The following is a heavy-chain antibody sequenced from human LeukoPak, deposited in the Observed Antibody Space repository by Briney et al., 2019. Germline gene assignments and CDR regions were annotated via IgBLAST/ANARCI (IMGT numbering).Heavy chain of an antibody. J-gene: IGHJ4*02. CDR3: ARSLGLTSMPFDL. D-gene: IGHD1-14*01. CDR2: IVSSDGTK. CDR1: GFSLSLYN. V-gene: IGHV3-48*03. Sequence: GGSLRLSCAASGFSLSLYNVDWVRQKPGKGLEWISTIVSSDGTKYYAASVKGRFLVSRDNAKNSFSLQMNRLGGDDTAFYFCARSLGLTSMPFDLWGRGALVTVSA.